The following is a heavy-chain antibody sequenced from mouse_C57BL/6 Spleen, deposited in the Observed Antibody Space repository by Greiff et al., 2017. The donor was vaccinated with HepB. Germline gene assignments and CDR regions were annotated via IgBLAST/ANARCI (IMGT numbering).Heavy chain of an antibody. CDR3: AVYYYGSPWYFDV. CDR2: INPNNGGT. D-gene: IGHD1-1*01. V-gene: IGHV1-26*01. Sequence: EVQLQQSGPELVKPGASVKISCKASGYTFTDYYMNWVKQSHGKSLEWIGDINPNNGGTSYNQKFKGKATLTVDKSSSTAYMEIRSLTSEDSAVYYCAVYYYGSPWYFDVWGTGTTVTVSS. J-gene: IGHJ1*03. CDR1: GYTFTDYY.